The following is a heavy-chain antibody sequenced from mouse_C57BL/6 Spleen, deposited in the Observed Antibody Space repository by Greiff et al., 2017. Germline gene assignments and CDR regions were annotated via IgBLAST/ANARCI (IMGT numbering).Heavy chain of an antibody. CDR1: GYAFSGYW. CDR3: ARYDVDY. J-gene: IGHJ4*01. V-gene: IGHV1-80*01. CDR2: IYPGDGDT. Sequence: QVQLQQSGAELVKPGASVKISCKASGYAFSGYWMNWVKQRPGKGLEWIGQIYPGDGDTNSNGKFKGKATLTADKSSSTAYMQLSSLTSEDSAVYFCARYDVDYWGQGTTVTVSS.